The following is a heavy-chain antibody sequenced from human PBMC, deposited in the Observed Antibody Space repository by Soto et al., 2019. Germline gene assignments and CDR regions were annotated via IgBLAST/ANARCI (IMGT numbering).Heavy chain of an antibody. D-gene: IGHD3-16*02. CDR2: FYYTGST. CDR1: GGSISSYY. J-gene: IGHJ4*02. CDR3: ARTAYDGVWGSSRPWSHLDY. Sequence: SETLSLTCTVSGGSISSYYWSWIRQPPGKGLEWIGYFYYTGSTNYNPSLKSRVTISVDASKNQFSLKLSSVTAADTAVYYCARTAYDGVWGSSRPWSHLDYWGQGTLVTVSS. V-gene: IGHV4-59*01.